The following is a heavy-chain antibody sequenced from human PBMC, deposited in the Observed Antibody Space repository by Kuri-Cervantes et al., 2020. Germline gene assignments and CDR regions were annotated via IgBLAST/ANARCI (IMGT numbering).Heavy chain of an antibody. CDR1: GFTFSSYA. V-gene: IGHV3-23*01. D-gene: IGHD3-22*01. CDR2: ISGSGGST. Sequence: ETLSLTCAASGFTFSSYAMSWVRQAPGKGLEWVSAISGSGGSTYYADSVKGRFTISRDNAKNSLYLQMNSLRAEDTAVYYCAREGYYYDGYGMDVWGQGTTVTVSS. CDR3: AREGYYYDGYGMDV. J-gene: IGHJ6*02.